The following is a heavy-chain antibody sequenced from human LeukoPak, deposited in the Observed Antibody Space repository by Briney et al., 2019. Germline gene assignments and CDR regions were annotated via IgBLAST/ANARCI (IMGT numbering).Heavy chain of an antibody. V-gene: IGHV4-34*01. CDR1: GGSFSGYY. CDR3: ARGLNGTGHAFDI. J-gene: IGHJ3*02. CDR2: INHSGST. Sequence: SETLSLTCAVYGGSFSGYYWSWIRQPPGKGLEWIGEINHSGSTNYNPSLKSRVTISVDTSKNQFSLKLSSVTAADTAVYYCARGLNGTGHAFDIWGQGTMVTVSS. D-gene: IGHD1-1*01.